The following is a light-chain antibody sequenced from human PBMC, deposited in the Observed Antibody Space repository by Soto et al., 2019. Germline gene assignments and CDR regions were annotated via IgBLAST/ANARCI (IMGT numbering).Light chain of an antibody. CDR1: QSVTSNY. CDR2: GAS. CDR3: QQYGSSPRT. V-gene: IGKV3-20*01. J-gene: IGKJ5*01. Sequence: EIVLTQSPGTLSLSPGERATLSCRASQSVTSNYLAWYQQKPGQAPRLLIFGASIRDTGIPDSFSGSGSGTDFTLTISRLEPEDFAVYYCQQYGSSPRTFGQGTRLEIK.